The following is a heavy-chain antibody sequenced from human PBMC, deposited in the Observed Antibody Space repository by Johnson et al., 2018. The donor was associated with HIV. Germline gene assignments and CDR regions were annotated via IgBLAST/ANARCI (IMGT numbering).Heavy chain of an antibody. J-gene: IGHJ3*02. D-gene: IGHD3-10*01. CDR1: GFTFDDYA. CDR3: AKDLEGFMVQGQTRGLHACDI. CDR2: LSWNSGSI. Sequence: VQLVESGGGLVQPGGSLRLSCAASGFTFDDYAMHWVRQAPGKGLEWVSGLSWNSGSIGYADSVKGRFTISRDNAKNSLYLQMNSLRAEETALYYCAKDLEGFMVQGQTRGLHACDIWGQGTMVT. V-gene: IGHV3-9*01.